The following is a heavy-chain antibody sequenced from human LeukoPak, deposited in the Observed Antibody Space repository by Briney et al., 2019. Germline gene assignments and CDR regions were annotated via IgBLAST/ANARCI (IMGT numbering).Heavy chain of an antibody. V-gene: IGHV3-33*01. CDR3: ARDDGPWIKVWPTAHYYGMDV. CDR1: GFSFRSYA. J-gene: IGHJ6*02. D-gene: IGHD2-2*03. CDR2: IWYDGNNE. Sequence: PGTSLRLSCAASGFSFRSYAMHWVRQAPGKGLEWVAVIWYDGNNEYYVDSVKGRFTISQDNAKNTLYLQMNSLRAEDTAVYYCARDDGPWIKVWPTAHYYGMDVWGQGTTVTVSS.